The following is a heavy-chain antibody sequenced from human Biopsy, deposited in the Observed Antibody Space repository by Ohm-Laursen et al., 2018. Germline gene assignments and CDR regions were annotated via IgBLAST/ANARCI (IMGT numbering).Heavy chain of an antibody. Sequence: SLRLSCSASGFTFDDYAMHWVRQAPGKGLEWVSGISWNSASVGYADSVKGRFTISRDNAKKSLYVQMNSLRAEDTALYYCTKEFSPRDFWSGPGAFDIWGQGTMVTVSS. CDR3: TKEFSPRDFWSGPGAFDI. V-gene: IGHV3-9*01. D-gene: IGHD3-3*01. CDR2: ISWNSASV. J-gene: IGHJ3*02. CDR1: GFTFDDYA.